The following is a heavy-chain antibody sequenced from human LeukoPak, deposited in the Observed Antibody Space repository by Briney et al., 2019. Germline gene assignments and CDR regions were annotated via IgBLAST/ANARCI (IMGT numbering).Heavy chain of an antibody. V-gene: IGHV3-21*01. D-gene: IGHD2-2*01. J-gene: IGHJ6*03. Sequence: GGSLRLSCAASGFTFSNYSTNWVRQAPGKGLEWVSSISSSSSYIYYADSVKGRFTISRDNAKNSLYLQMNSLRAEDTAVYYCARRYCSSTSCYRLYYYYYMDVWGKGTTVTVSS. CDR1: GFTFSNYS. CDR2: ISSSSSYI. CDR3: ARRYCSSTSCYRLYYYYYMDV.